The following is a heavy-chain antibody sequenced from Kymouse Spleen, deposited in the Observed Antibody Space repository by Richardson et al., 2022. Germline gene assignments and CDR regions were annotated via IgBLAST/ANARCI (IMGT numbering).Heavy chain of an antibody. D-gene: IGHD1-7*01. CDR1: GFTFDDYA. V-gene: IGHV3-9*01. J-gene: IGHJ6*02. CDR3: AKDMGNWNYLYYYYYGMDV. Sequence: EVQLVESGGGLVQPGRSLRLSCAASGFTFDDYAMHWVRQAPGKGLEWVSGISWNSGSIGYADSVKGRFTISRDNAKNSLYLQMNSLRAEDTALYYCAKDMGNWNYLYYYYYGMDVWGQGTTVTVSS. CDR2: ISWNSGSI.